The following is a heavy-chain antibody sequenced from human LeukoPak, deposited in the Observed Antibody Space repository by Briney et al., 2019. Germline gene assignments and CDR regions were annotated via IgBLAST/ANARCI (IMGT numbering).Heavy chain of an antibody. CDR2: IYYSGST. D-gene: IGHD3-16*01. Sequence: SETLSLTCTVSGGSISSYSWSWIRQPPGKGLEWIGDIYYSGSTDSNPFLKSRVTISVDTSKNQFSLRLSSVTAADTAVYYCARDLDYFDYWGQGTLVTVSS. V-gene: IGHV4-59*01. CDR3: ARDLDYFDY. J-gene: IGHJ4*02. CDR1: GGSISSYS.